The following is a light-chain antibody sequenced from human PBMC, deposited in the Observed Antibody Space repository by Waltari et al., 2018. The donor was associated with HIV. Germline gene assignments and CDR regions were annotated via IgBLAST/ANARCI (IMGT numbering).Light chain of an antibody. CDR1: QSVLYNSNNKNY. Sequence: DIVMTQSPDSLAVSLGERATINCKSSQSVLYNSNNKNYLAWYQQKPGQPPKLLIYWASTRESGVPDRSSGSGSGTDFTLTISSLQTEDVAVYYCQQYYDTPWTFGQGTKVEIK. CDR3: QQYYDTPWT. CDR2: WAS. V-gene: IGKV4-1*01. J-gene: IGKJ1*01.